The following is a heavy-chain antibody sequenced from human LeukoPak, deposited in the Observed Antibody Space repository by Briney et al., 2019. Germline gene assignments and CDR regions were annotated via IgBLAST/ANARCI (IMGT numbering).Heavy chain of an antibody. Sequence: PGGSLRLSCAASGFTFSSYAMSWVRQAPGKGLEWVSAISGSGGSTYYADSVKGRFTISRDNSKNTLYLQMNSLRAEDTAVYYSAKERPLAIAAAGTTHFDYWGQGTLVTVSS. CDR3: AKERPLAIAAAGTTHFDY. CDR2: ISGSGGST. D-gene: IGHD6-13*01. J-gene: IGHJ4*02. V-gene: IGHV3-23*01. CDR1: GFTFSSYA.